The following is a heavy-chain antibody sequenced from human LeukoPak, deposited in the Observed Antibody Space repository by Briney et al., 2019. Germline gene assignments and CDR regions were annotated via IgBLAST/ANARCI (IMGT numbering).Heavy chain of an antibody. V-gene: IGHV4-38-2*01. D-gene: IGHD3-22*01. CDR1: GYSISSGDY. CDR2: IYHGGST. CDR3: ARHRSGYAFDY. Sequence: SETLSLTCAVSGYSISSGDYCGWIRQPPGKGLEWIGRIYHGGSTCYHPSLKSRVTISVDNSKNQSSLKMSQLTAADTAVYYCARHRSGYAFDYWGQGTLVTVSS. J-gene: IGHJ4*02.